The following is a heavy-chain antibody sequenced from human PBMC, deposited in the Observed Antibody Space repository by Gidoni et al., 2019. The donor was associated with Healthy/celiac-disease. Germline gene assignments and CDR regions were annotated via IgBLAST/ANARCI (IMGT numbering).Heavy chain of an antibody. V-gene: IGHV2-5*02. Sequence: QITLKESGPTLVKPTQTPTLTCTFSGFPLSTSGVGVGWIRQPPGKALEWLALIYWDDDKRYSPSLKSRLTITKDTSKNQVVLTMTNMDPVDTATYYCAHDDSSGYYFDYWGQGTLVTVSS. D-gene: IGHD3-22*01. CDR1: GFPLSTSGVG. J-gene: IGHJ4*02. CDR2: IYWDDDK. CDR3: AHDDSSGYYFDY.